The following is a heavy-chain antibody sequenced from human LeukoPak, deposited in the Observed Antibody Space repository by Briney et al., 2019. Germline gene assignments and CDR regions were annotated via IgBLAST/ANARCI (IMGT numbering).Heavy chain of an antibody. CDR2: IYYSGST. CDR1: GGSISSSSYY. CDR3: ARAPPLYYYESSAYFYGWLDY. J-gene: IGHJ4*02. Sequence: SETLSLTCTVSGGSISSSSYYWGWIRQAPGKGLEWIGSIYYSGSTYYNPSLKSRVTISVDTSKNQFSLKLSSVTAADTAIYYCARAPPLYYYESSAYFYGWLDYWGQGTLVTVSS. V-gene: IGHV4-39*07. D-gene: IGHD3-22*01.